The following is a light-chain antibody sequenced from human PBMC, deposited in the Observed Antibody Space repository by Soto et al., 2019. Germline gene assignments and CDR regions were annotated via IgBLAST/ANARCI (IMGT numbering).Light chain of an antibody. Sequence: SYELTQPPSVSVSPGQTASITCSGGKLGEKYACWYQQKPGQSPVLIIYQDRKRPSGIPERFSGSNSGNTATLTISGTQAMDEADYYCQAWDSSTVVFGGGTKVTVL. CDR2: QDR. CDR1: KLGEKY. V-gene: IGLV3-1*01. J-gene: IGLJ2*01. CDR3: QAWDSSTVV.